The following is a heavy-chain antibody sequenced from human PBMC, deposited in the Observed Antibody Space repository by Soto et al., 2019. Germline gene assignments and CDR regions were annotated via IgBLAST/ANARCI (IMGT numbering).Heavy chain of an antibody. D-gene: IGHD3-9*01. J-gene: IGHJ4*02. Sequence: SETLSLTCTVSGGSISSSSYYWGWIRQPPGKGLEWIGSIYYSGSTYYNPSLKSRVTISVDTSKNQFSLKLSSVTAADTAVYYCARRYYDILTGPAPWYDYWGQGTLVTVSS. CDR1: GGSISSSSYY. CDR2: IYYSGST. CDR3: ARRYYDILTGPAPWYDY. V-gene: IGHV4-39*01.